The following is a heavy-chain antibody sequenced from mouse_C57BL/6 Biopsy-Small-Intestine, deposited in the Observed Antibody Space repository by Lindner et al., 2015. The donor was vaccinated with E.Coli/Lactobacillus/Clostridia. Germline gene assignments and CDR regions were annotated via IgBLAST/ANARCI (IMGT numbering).Heavy chain of an antibody. Sequence: SVKVSCKASGYTFTSYDLNWVRQAAGRGLEWLGWMNPNSGSTGYAQKFQGRITVTRNTSISTAYMEVSSLKSDDTAIYYCAREKGPDPSYGDHRGTFDYWGQGTLVTVSS. CDR2: MNPNSGST. V-gene: IGHV1S55*01. CDR1: GYTFTSYD. D-gene: IGHD2-12*01. CDR3: AREKGPDPSYGDHRGTFDY. J-gene: IGHJ4*01.